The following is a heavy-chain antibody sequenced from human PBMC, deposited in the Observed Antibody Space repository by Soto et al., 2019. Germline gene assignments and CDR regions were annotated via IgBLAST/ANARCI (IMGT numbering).Heavy chain of an antibody. CDR1: GFTFDDYA. Sequence: GGSLRLSCAASGFTFDDYAMHWVRQAPGKGLEWVSGISWNSGSIGYADSVKGRFTISRDNAKNSLYLQMNSLRAEDTALYYCAKDLSRSKLWHYYFDYWGQGTLVTVSS. D-gene: IGHD5-18*01. J-gene: IGHJ4*02. CDR3: AKDLSRSKLWHYYFDY. V-gene: IGHV3-9*01. CDR2: ISWNSGSI.